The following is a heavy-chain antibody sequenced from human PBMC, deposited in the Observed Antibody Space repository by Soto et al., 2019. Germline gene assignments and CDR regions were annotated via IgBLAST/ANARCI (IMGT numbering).Heavy chain of an antibody. J-gene: IGHJ5*02. D-gene: IGHD3-10*01. CDR2: INVYNGNT. CDR1: GYTFTNYG. V-gene: IGHV1-18*01. Sequence: QVQLVQSGGEVKKPGASVKVSCKASGYTFTNYGISWVRQAPGQGLEWMGWINVYNGNTKYAQKVQGRVTMTTDTSTSTAYMERRSLRSDDTAVYYCARGVDSGSYYNQYNWFDPWGQGTLVTVSS. CDR3: ARGVDSGSYYNQYNWFDP.